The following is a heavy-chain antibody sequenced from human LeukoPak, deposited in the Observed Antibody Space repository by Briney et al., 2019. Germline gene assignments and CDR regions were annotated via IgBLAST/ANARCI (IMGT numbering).Heavy chain of an antibody. D-gene: IGHD1-1*01. V-gene: IGHV3-30*18. CDR1: GFSFSSYG. CDR3: AKVQLERRELLPNFDS. Sequence: GGSLRLSCAASGFSFSSYGMHWVRQAPGKGLEWVAVMSYNGQITYYADSVKGRFTISRDNSQNMLYLQMNSLRVDDTSVYYCAKVQLERRELLPNFDSWGQGTLVTVPS. J-gene: IGHJ4*02. CDR2: MSYNGQIT.